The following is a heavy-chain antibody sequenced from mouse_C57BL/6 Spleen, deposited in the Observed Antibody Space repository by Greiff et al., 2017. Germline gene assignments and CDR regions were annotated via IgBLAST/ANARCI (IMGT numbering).Heavy chain of an antibody. CDR1: GYTFTDYY. CDR2: INPYNGGT. CDR3: ARREYDYALYFDY. J-gene: IGHJ2*01. Sequence: EVQLQQSGPVLVKPGASVKMSCKASGYTFTDYYMNWVKQSHGKSLEWIGVINPYNGGTSYNQKFKGKATLTVDKSSSTAYMELNSLTSEDSAVYYCARREYDYALYFDYWGQGTTLTVSS. V-gene: IGHV1-19*01. D-gene: IGHD2-4*01.